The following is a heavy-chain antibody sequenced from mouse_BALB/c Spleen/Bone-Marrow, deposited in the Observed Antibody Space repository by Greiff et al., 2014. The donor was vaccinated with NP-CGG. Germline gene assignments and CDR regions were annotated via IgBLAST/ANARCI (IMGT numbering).Heavy chain of an antibody. CDR1: GFTFSSFG. J-gene: IGHJ4*01. CDR2: ISNGSSPI. Sequence: EVQLVESGGGLVQPGGSRKLSCAASGFTFSSFGMHWVRQAPEKGLEWVAYISNGSSPIYYADTVKGRFTISRDNPKNTLFLQMTSLRSEYTAMYYCARKGAMITHYYAMDYWGQGTSVTVSS. V-gene: IGHV5-17*02. D-gene: IGHD2-4*01. CDR3: ARKGAMITHYYAMDY.